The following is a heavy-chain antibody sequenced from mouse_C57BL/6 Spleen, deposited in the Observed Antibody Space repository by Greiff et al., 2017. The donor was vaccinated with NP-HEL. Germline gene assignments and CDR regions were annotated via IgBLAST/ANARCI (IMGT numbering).Heavy chain of an antibody. CDR2: ISDGGSYT. J-gene: IGHJ1*03. Sequence: EVQGVESGGGLVKPGGSLKLSCAASGFTFSSYAMSWVRQTPEKRLEWVATISDGGSYTYYPDNVKGRFTISRDNAKNNLYLQMSHLKAEDTAVYYCARGDYPWYFDVWGTGTTVTVSS. CDR1: GFTFSSYA. CDR3: ARGDYPWYFDV. D-gene: IGHD1-1*02. V-gene: IGHV5-4*01.